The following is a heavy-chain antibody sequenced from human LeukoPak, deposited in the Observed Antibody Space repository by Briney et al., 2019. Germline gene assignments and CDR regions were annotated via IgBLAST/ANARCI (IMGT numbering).Heavy chain of an antibody. Sequence: PGGSLRLSCAASGFTFSSYSMNWVRQAPGKGLEWLSYISSSSSIIYYADSVKGRFTISRDNAKNSLYLQMNSLRDEDTAVYYCARDLIGRYTFDYCGQGTLVTVSS. V-gene: IGHV3-48*02. CDR1: GFTFSSYS. CDR2: ISSSSSII. J-gene: IGHJ4*02. CDR3: ARDLIGRYTFDY. D-gene: IGHD3-10*01.